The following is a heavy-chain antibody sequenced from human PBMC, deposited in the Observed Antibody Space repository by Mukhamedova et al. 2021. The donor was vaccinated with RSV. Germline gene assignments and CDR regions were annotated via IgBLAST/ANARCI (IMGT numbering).Heavy chain of an antibody. J-gene: IGHJ4*02. CDR3: ARTRALYGSGSSHLDY. Sequence: QPPGKGLEWIGYIYYSGSTNYNPSLKSRVTISVDTSKNQFSLKLSSVTAADTAVYYCARTRALYGSGSSHLDYWGQGTLVTVSS. D-gene: IGHD3-10*01. V-gene: IGHV4-59*01. CDR2: IYYSGST.